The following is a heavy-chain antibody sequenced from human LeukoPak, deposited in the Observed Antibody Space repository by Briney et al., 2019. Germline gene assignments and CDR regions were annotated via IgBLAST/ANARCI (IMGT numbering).Heavy chain of an antibody. CDR3: ARGFGELSSYFDY. V-gene: IGHV1-69*05. J-gene: IGHJ4*02. Sequence: SVKVSCKASGYTFTTYYMHWVRQAPGQGLEWMGGIIPIFGTANYAQKFQGRVTITTDESTSTAYMELSSLRSEDTAVYYCARGFGELSSYFDYWGQGTLVTVSS. D-gene: IGHD3-10*01. CDR1: GYTFTTYY. CDR2: IIPIFGTA.